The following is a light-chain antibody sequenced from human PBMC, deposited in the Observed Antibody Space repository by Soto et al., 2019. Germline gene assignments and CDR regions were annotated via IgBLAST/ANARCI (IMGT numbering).Light chain of an antibody. CDR2: GAS. Sequence: EIVLTQSPSTLSFSPGERATLSCRASQSVSSSYLAWYQQRPDQAPRLLIYGASNSAPGIPDRFSGSGSGTDFTLTIRRLEPEDFAVYFCQQYGNSPLTFGGGTKVDIK. J-gene: IGKJ4*01. CDR1: QSVSSSY. CDR3: QQYGNSPLT. V-gene: IGKV3-20*01.